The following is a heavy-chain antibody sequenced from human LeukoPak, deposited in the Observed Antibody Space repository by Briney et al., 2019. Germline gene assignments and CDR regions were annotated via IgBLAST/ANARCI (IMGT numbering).Heavy chain of an antibody. CDR1: GFTFSSYA. CDR3: ARCEVGSWYDYFDY. CDR2: IKSDGSST. Sequence: GRSLRLSCAASGFTFSSYAIHWVRQAPGKGLVWVSRIKSDGSSTSYADSVKGRFTISRDNAKNTLYLQMNSLRAEDTAVYYCARCEVGSWYDYFDYWGQGSLVTVSS. V-gene: IGHV3-74*01. J-gene: IGHJ4*02. D-gene: IGHD6-13*01.